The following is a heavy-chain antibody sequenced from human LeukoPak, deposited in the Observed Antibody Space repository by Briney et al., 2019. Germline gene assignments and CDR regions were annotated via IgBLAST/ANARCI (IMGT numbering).Heavy chain of an antibody. J-gene: IGHJ6*03. D-gene: IGHD1-26*01. CDR1: GGSISSSSYY. CDR3: ARVVGSYYYYYYYMDV. Sequence: SETLSLTCTVSGGSISSSSYYWGWIRQPPGKGLEWIGSIYYSGSTYYNPSLKSRVTISVDTSKNQFSLKLSSVTAADTAVYYCARVVGSYYYYYYYMDVWGKGTTVTVSS. V-gene: IGHV4-39*07. CDR2: IYYSGST.